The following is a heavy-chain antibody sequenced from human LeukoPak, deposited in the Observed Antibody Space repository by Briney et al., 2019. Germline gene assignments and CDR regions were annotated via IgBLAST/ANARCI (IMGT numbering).Heavy chain of an antibody. CDR1: GYTFTSYD. CDR3: ARASARTRIAAAGTIGY. CDR2: MSPNSGNT. V-gene: IGHV1-8*01. Sequence: ASVKVSCKASGYTFTSYDINWVRQATGQGLEWMGWMSPNSGNTGYAQKFQGRVTMTRNTSISTAYMELSSLRSEDTAVYYCARASARTRIAAAGTIGYWGQGTLVTVSS. J-gene: IGHJ4*02. D-gene: IGHD6-13*01.